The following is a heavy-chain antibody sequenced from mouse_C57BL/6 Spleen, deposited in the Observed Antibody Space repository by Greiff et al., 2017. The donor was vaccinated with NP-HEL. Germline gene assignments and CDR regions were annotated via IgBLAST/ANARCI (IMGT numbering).Heavy chain of an antibody. D-gene: IGHD2-4*01. V-gene: IGHV1-26*01. CDR1: GYTFTDYY. Sequence: EVKLQQSGPELVKPGASVKISCKASGYTFTDYYMNWVKQSHGKSLEWIGDINPNNGGTSYNQKFKGKATLTVDKSSSTAYMELRSLTSEDSAVYYCARTIYYDYVDYWGQGTTLTVSS. J-gene: IGHJ2*01. CDR2: INPNNGGT. CDR3: ARTIYYDYVDY.